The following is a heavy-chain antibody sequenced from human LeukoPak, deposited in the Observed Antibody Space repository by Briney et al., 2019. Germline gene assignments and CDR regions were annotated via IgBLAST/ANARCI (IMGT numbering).Heavy chain of an antibody. J-gene: IGHJ2*01. CDR2: FHHSGST. V-gene: IGHV4-38-2*02. Sequence: PSETLSLTCSVSGYSISSGFYWDWIRQPPGKGLEWIGSFHHSGSTPYNPSLNSRVSISVDTPNNQFSLKLSSVTAADTAVYYCARVSSSWYQDWYFDLWGRGTLVTVSS. CDR1: GYSISSGFY. CDR3: ARVSSSWYQDWYFDL. D-gene: IGHD6-13*01.